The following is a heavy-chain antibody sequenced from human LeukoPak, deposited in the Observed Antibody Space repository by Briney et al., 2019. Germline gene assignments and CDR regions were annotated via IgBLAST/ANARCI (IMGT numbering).Heavy chain of an antibody. J-gene: IGHJ2*01. D-gene: IGHD6-13*01. CDR2: IWYGGSNK. V-gene: IGHV3-33*01. CDR1: GLTFSNYG. CDR3: ARDPSPTAAAVYFDL. Sequence: PGGSLRLSCAASGLTFSNYGLHWFRQAPGKGLEWVAVIWYGGSNKDYADSVKGRFIISRDNSKNTLYLQMNSLRAEDTAMFYCARDPSPTAAAVYFDLWGRGTLVTVSS.